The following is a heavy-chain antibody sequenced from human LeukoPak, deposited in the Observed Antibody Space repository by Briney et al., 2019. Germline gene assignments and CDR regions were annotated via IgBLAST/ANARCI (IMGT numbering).Heavy chain of an antibody. CDR1: GFTFSSYS. V-gene: IGHV3-21*01. Sequence: GGSLRLSCAASGFTFSSYSMNWVRQAPGKGLEWVSSISSSSSYIYYADSVKGRFTISRDNAKNSLYLQMNSLRAEDTAVYYCARDLYGSGSSVVYWGQGTLVTVSS. CDR2: ISSSSSYI. D-gene: IGHD3-10*01. J-gene: IGHJ4*02. CDR3: ARDLYGSGSSVVY.